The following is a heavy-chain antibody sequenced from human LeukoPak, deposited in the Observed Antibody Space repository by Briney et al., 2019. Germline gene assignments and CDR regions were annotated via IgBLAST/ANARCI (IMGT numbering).Heavy chain of an antibody. D-gene: IGHD5-18*01. CDR1: GGSISSGAYS. CDR2: IYNSGST. J-gene: IGHJ3*02. CDR3: ARGPFSRGNSYGTGAFDI. V-gene: IGHV4-30-2*01. Sequence: PSQTLSLTCAVPGGSISSGAYSWSWVRQPPGKGLEWLGYIYNSGSTYYNPSLKNRVTISVDRSKNQFSLKLSSVTAADTAVYYCARGPFSRGNSYGTGAFDIWGQGTMVTVSS.